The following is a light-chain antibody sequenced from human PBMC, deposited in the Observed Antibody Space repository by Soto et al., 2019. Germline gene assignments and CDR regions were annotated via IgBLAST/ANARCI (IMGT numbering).Light chain of an antibody. CDR1: QSISNH. Sequence: DTQLTQSPSSMSAFVEDRVILTCRASQSISNHIHWNQQKPAKAPKLRIFAASSLQSGVPSRFSGRKSGTQFTLTIDSLQPEDFATYYCKQVKTYPRTFGGGTKVDIK. V-gene: IGKV1-17*01. CDR2: AAS. J-gene: IGKJ4*01. CDR3: KQVKTYPRT.